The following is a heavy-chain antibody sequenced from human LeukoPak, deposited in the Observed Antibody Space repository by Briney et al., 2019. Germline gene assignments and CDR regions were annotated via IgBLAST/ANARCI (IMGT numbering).Heavy chain of an antibody. J-gene: IGHJ4*02. CDR1: GFTVSSNY. CDR3: ARGGIPAFNFLSGYNY. Sequence: GGSLRLSCAASGFTVSSNYMSWVRQAPGKGLEWVSVIYSGGSTYYANSVKGRFTISRDNSKNTLYLQMNSLRAEDTAVYYCARGGIPAFNFLSGYNYWGQGTRVTVSS. CDR2: IYSGGST. D-gene: IGHD3-3*01. V-gene: IGHV3-53*01.